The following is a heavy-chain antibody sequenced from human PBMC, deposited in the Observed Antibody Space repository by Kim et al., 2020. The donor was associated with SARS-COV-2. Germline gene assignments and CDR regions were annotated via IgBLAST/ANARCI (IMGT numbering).Heavy chain of an antibody. Sequence: ASVKVSCKASGYTFTSYYMHWVRQAPGQGLEWMGIINPSGGSTSYPQKFQGRVTMTRDTSTSTVYMELSSLRSEDTAVYYCARDQYYDFWSGYLSPSEVIYGMDVWGQGTTVTVSS. V-gene: IGHV1-46*01. D-gene: IGHD3-3*01. J-gene: IGHJ6*02. CDR2: INPSGGST. CDR1: GYTFTSYY. CDR3: ARDQYYDFWSGYLSPSEVIYGMDV.